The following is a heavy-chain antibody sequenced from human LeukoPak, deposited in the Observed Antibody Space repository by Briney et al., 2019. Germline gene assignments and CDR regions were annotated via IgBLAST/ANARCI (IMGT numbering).Heavy chain of an antibody. Sequence: SETLSLTCAVYGGSFSGYYWTWIRQPPGKGLEWIGEINHSGSTNYNPSLKSRITISVDTSKNHFSLKLNSVTAADTAVYYCARGTTHCGGGSCYLSFNYWGQGTLVTVSS. CDR1: GGSFSGYY. V-gene: IGHV4-34*01. CDR3: ARGTTHCGGGSCYLSFNY. J-gene: IGHJ4*02. CDR2: INHSGST. D-gene: IGHD2-15*01.